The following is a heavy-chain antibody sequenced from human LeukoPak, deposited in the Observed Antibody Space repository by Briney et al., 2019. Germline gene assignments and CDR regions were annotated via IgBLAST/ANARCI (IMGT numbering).Heavy chain of an antibody. CDR1: GFTFSSYW. V-gene: IGHV3-74*01. CDR2: INSDGSST. J-gene: IGHJ4*02. CDR3: ARVIYGDYGDY. D-gene: IGHD4-17*01. Sequence: GGSLRLSCAASGFTFSSYWMHWVRQAPGKGLVWVSRINSDGSSTSYADSVKGRFTISRDNAKNTLYLQMNSLRAEDTAVYNCARVIYGDYGDYWGQGTLVTVSS.